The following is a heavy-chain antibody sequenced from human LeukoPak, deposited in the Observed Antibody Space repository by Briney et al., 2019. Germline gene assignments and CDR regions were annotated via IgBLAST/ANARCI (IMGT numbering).Heavy chain of an antibody. CDR3: ATNGGGDSGYGNFDY. D-gene: IGHD5-12*01. Sequence: GGSLRLSCAVSGFTFDDYAMHWVRQVPGKGLEWVSGTSWNSETIGYADSVKGRFTISRDNAKNSLYLQMNSLRAEDTALYYCATNGGGDSGYGNFDYWGQGTLVTVSS. CDR1: GFTFDDYA. V-gene: IGHV3-9*01. J-gene: IGHJ4*02. CDR2: TSWNSETI.